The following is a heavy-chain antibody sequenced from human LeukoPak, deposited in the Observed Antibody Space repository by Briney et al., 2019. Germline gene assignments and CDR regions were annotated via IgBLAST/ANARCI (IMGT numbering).Heavy chain of an antibody. CDR2: IGSSSTSTI. CDR3: ARDGGDYTFDY. CDR1: GFIFSTYN. D-gene: IGHD2-2*02. J-gene: IGHJ4*02. V-gene: IGHV3-48*01. Sequence: GGPLRLSCAASGFIFSTYNMNWVRLAPGKGLEWVSYIGSSSTSTIYYTDSVKGRFTISRDNAKNSLYLQMNGLRAEDTAVYYCARDGGDYTFDYWGQGTLVTVSS.